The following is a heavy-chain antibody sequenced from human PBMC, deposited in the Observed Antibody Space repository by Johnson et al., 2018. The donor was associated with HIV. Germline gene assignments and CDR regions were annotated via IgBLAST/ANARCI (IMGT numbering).Heavy chain of an antibody. CDR2: IWYDGSNK. CDR1: GFTFSSHG. CDR3: AREDVSSGYAGTFDI. V-gene: IGHV3-33*01. J-gene: IGHJ3*02. D-gene: IGHD5-12*01. Sequence: QVQLVEYGGGVVQPGRSLRLSCAASGFTFSSHGMHWVRQAPGKGLEWVAVIWYDGSNKYYADSVKGRYSISRAISTNTVDLQMNSLSPEDTAVYYCAREDVSSGYAGTFDIWGQGTLVTVSS.